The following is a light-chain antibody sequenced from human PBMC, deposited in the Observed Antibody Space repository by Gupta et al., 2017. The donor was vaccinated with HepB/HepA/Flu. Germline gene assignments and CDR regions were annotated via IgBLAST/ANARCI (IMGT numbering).Light chain of an antibody. J-gene: IGKJ2*02. Sequence: DIVMTQSPLSLLVTPGEPASISCRSSQSLVHSNGYNYLDWYLQKPGQSPQLLIYLGSNRASGVPDRFSGSGSGADFTLKISRVEADDVGVYYCMQALESPRTFGQGTKLEIK. V-gene: IGKV2-28*01. CDR3: MQALESPRT. CDR2: LGS. CDR1: QSLVHSNGYNY.